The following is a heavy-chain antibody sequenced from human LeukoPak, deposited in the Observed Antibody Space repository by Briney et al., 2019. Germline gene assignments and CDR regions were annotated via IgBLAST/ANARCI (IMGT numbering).Heavy chain of an antibody. Sequence: GGSLRLSCAASGFTVSSNYMTWVRQAPGKGLEWVSVIYSNGNTYYADSVKGRFTISRDNSKSTLYLQMNSLRDEDTAVYYCARPDFGYWGQGTLVTVSS. J-gene: IGHJ4*02. D-gene: IGHD3-3*01. CDR3: ARPDFGY. CDR2: IYSNGNT. V-gene: IGHV3-66*04. CDR1: GFTVSSNY.